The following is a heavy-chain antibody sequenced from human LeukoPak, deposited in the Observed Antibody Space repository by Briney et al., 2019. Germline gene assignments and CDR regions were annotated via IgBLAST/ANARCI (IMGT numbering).Heavy chain of an antibody. J-gene: IGHJ4*02. Sequence: PSETLSLTCTVSGGSISSYYWSWIRQPPGKGLEWIGYIYYSGSTNYNPSLKSRVTISVDTPKNQFSLKLSPVTAADTAVYYCARLYDFWSGYLDYWGQGTLVTVSS. V-gene: IGHV4-59*08. CDR3: ARLYDFWSGYLDY. D-gene: IGHD3-3*01. CDR1: GGSISSYY. CDR2: IYYSGST.